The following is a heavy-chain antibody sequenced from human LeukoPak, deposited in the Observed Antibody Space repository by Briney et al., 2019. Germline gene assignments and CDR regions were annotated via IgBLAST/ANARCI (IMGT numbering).Heavy chain of an antibody. Sequence: PSETLSLTCTVSGGSISSYYWSWIRQPAGKGLEWIGRIYTSGSTNYNPSLKSRVTISVDTPKNQFSLKLSSVTAADTAVYYCARGGIAAAGRRNYYYYGMDVWGQGTTVTVSS. V-gene: IGHV4-4*07. J-gene: IGHJ6*02. CDR3: ARGGIAAAGRRNYYYYGMDV. CDR1: GGSISSYY. D-gene: IGHD6-13*01. CDR2: IYTSGST.